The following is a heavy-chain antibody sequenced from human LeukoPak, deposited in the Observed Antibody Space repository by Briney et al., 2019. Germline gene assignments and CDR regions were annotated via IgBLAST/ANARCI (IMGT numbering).Heavy chain of an antibody. CDR2: INPNSGGT. CDR1: GYTFTGYY. Sequence: ASVKVSCKASGYTFTGYYMHWVRQAPGQGLEWMGWINPNSGGTNYAQTCQGRVTMTRDTSISTAYMELRRLRSDDTDVYSCATFPPYYYDSSGYDYWGQGTLVTVSS. V-gene: IGHV1-2*02. J-gene: IGHJ4*02. CDR3: ATFPPYYYDSSGYDY. D-gene: IGHD3-22*01.